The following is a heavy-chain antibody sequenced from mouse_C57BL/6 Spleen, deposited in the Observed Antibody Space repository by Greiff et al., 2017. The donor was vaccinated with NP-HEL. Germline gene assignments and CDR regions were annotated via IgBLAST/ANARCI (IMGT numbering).Heavy chain of an antibody. J-gene: IGHJ3*01. CDR3: ARSNWDEGFAY. CDR2: IYPGDGDT. D-gene: IGHD4-1*01. V-gene: IGHV1-80*01. CDR1: GYAFSSYW. Sequence: VKVVESGAELVKPGASVKISCKASGYAFSSYWMNWVKQRPGKGLEWIGQIYPGDGDTNYNGKFKGKATLTADKSSSTAYMQLSSLTSEDSAVYFCARSNWDEGFAYWGQGTLVTVSA.